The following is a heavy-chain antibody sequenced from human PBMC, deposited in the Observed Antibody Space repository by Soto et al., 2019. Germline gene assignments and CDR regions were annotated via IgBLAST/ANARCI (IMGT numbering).Heavy chain of an antibody. J-gene: IGHJ6*02. V-gene: IGHV3-30-3*01. Sequence: TGGSLRLSCAASGFSFGRYAMRWVRQAPGKGLEWVASIPYDGGNRKYADSVKGRFTISRDNAKDMLYLHMSSLGPDDTSVYYCAREYLDYGPDVWGQGTSVTVS. CDR1: GFSFGRYA. CDR3: AREYLDYGPDV. CDR2: IPYDGGNR.